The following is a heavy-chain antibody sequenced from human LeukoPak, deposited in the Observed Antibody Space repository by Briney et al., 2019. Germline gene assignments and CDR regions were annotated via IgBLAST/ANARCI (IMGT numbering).Heavy chain of an antibody. CDR1: GYTFTSYG. D-gene: IGHD2-2*01. V-gene: IGHV1-18*01. CDR2: ISAYNGNT. CDR3: ARDSLGYCSSTSCPQYYYYSMDV. J-gene: IGHJ6*02. Sequence: ASVKVSCKASGYTFTSYGISWVRQAPGQGLEWVGWISAYNGNTNYVQKLQGRVTMTTDTSTSTAYMELRSLRSDDTAVYYCARDSLGYCSSTSCPQYYYYSMDVWGQGTTVTVSS.